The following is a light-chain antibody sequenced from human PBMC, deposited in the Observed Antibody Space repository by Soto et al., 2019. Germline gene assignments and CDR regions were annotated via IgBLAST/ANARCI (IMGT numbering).Light chain of an antibody. J-gene: IGKJ3*01. Sequence: DIPLTQSPSFLSASVGDRVTITCRASQGISNYLAWYQQKPGKAPKLLIFEASTLQTGVPSRFSGSGSWTEFTLTISSLQPEDFATYYCQQLNSYPRGFTFGPGTKVDIK. CDR2: EAS. CDR1: QGISNY. V-gene: IGKV1-9*01. CDR3: QQLNSYPRGFT.